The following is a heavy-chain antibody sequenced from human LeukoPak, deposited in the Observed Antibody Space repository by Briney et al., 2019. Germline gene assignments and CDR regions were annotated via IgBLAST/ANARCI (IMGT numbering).Heavy chain of an antibody. CDR3: ARDWKGSATVTTHFDY. CDR1: GFTFSSYA. CDR2: IAYDGSNK. D-gene: IGHD4-17*01. Sequence: GGSLRLSCAASGFTFSSYAMHWVRQAPGKGLEWVALIAYDGSNKYYADSVKARFIISRDNSKNTVYLQMNSLRAEDTAVYYCARDWKGSATVTTHFDYWGQGTLVTVSS. V-gene: IGHV3-30*04. J-gene: IGHJ4*02.